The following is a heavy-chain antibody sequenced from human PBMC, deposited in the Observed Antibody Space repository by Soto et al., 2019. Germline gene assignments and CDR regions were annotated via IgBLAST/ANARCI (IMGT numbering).Heavy chain of an antibody. CDR3: TTVRTCGGDCYSFDY. Sequence: PGGSLRLSCAASGFTFSNAWMNWVRQAPGKGLEWVGRIKSKTDGGTTDYAAPVKGRFTISRDDSKNTLYLQMNSLKTEDTAVYYCTTVRTCGGDCYSFDYWGQGTLVTVSS. CDR1: GFTFSNAW. CDR2: IKSKTDGGTT. D-gene: IGHD2-21*02. J-gene: IGHJ4*02. V-gene: IGHV3-15*07.